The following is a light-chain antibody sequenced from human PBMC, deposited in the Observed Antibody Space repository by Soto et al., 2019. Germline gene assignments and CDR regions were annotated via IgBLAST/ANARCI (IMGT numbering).Light chain of an antibody. CDR1: SSDVGGYNY. J-gene: IGLJ3*02. CDR2: EVN. Sequence: QSALTQPPSASGSPGQSVTISCTGTSSDVGGYNYVSWYQQHPGKAPKVMIYEVNKRPSGVPDRFSGSKSGNTASLTVSGLQAEDEADYSRKSYTGINNWVFGGGTQLTVL. V-gene: IGLV2-8*01. CDR3: KSYTGINNWV.